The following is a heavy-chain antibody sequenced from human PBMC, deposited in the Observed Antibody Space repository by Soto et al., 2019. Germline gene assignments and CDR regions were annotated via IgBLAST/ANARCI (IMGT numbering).Heavy chain of an antibody. CDR1: GYTLTGYY. J-gene: IGHJ4*02. D-gene: IGHD3-3*01. V-gene: IGHV1-2*02. CDR3: ARGRNFLDFLYY. CDR2: NNPSGGGT. Sequence: GASVKVSCKASGYTLTGYYIHWVRQAPGQGLEWMAWNNPSGGGTKYAQKFQGRVTMTRDTSISSAYLGLSRLRSDDTAVYYCARGRNFLDFLYYWGRGTPVTVSS.